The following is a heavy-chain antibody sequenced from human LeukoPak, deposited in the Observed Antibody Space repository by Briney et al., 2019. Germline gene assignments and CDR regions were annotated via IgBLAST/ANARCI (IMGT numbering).Heavy chain of an antibody. V-gene: IGHV6-1*01. CDR3: ARWGGGSGWYLNWFDP. D-gene: IGHD6-19*01. Sequence: SQTLSLTCAISGDSVSSNSAAWNWIRQSPSRGLEWLGRTYYRSKWYDDYAVSVKSRITITPDTSKNQFSLQLNSVTPEDTAVYYCARWGGGSGWYLNWFDPWGQGTLVTVSS. CDR1: GDSVSSNSAA. J-gene: IGHJ5*02. CDR2: TYYRSKWYD.